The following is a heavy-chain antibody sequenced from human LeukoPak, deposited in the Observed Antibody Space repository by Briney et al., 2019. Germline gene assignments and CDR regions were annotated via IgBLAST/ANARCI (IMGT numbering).Heavy chain of an antibody. Sequence: PSETLSLTCAVYGGSFSGYYWSWIRQPPGKGLEWIGEINHSGSTNYNPSLKSRVTISVDTSKNQFSLKLSSVTAADTAVYYCARGRGLGYSSGWYFDYWGQGTLVTVSS. CDR2: INHSGST. CDR3: ARGRGLGYSSGWYFDY. D-gene: IGHD6-19*01. V-gene: IGHV4-34*01. CDR1: GGSFSGYY. J-gene: IGHJ4*02.